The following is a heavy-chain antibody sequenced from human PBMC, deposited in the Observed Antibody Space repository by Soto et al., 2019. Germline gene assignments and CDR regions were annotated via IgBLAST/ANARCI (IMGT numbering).Heavy chain of an antibody. Sequence: QVQLVQSGAAVKKPGSSVKVSCKSSGDSFGSYAFSWLRQAPGQGLAWMGGIVPVFGTGNSVEKFRDRITITAEDSTSTVYMELRSLRSDDTDVYYCARGGRIAATTRGHWGQGTLVTVSS. CDR2: IVPVFGTG. CDR3: ARGGRIAATTRGH. D-gene: IGHD6-13*01. CDR1: GDSFGSYA. V-gene: IGHV1-69*01. J-gene: IGHJ4*02.